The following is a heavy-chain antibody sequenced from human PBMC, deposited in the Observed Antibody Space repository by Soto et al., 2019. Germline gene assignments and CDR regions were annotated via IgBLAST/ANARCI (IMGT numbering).Heavy chain of an antibody. CDR3: ARDGGYSGYDIDY. J-gene: IGHJ4*02. CDR1: GFTPRRFS. Sequence: GGGLRISCAAPGFTPRRFSMNWGRPAPGKGLDWVAYISRTSSAIYYADSVKGRFTISRDNANNLLFLQMNSLRDEDTAVYYCARDGGYSGYDIDYWGLGTLVTVSS. D-gene: IGHD5-12*01. CDR2: ISRTSSAI. V-gene: IGHV3-48*02.